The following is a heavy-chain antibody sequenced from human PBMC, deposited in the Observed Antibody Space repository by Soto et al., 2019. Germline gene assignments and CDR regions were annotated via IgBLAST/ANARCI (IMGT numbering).Heavy chain of an antibody. CDR3: ASKQVIGYYCGLDV. J-gene: IGHJ6*02. V-gene: IGHV3-21*01. Sequence: EVKLVESVGGLVKPGGSLRLSCAASGFIFSSYRMNWVRQAPGKGLEWISTISTNSRYISYAYPVEGRFTVSRDNPNNSLYLQMDNLGAEDTAVYYFASKQVIGYYCGLDVWGQGTTVTVSS. CDR2: ISTNSRYI. CDR1: GFIFSSYR. D-gene: IGHD2-15*01.